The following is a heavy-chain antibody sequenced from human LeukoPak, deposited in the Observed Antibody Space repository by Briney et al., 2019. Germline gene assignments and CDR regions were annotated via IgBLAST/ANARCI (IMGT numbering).Heavy chain of an antibody. D-gene: IGHD3-22*01. CDR1: GVSIGSDY. V-gene: IGHV4-59*01. CDR2: VSYRGST. CDR3: ARATSGYCFAF. J-gene: IGHJ4*02. Sequence: PSETLSLTCTVSGVSIGSDYWNWIRQPPGKGLEWIGYVSYRGSTNYNPSLKSRVTMSVDKSNNQSSLKLSSVPAADTAVYFCARATSGYCFAFWDQGTLVSVSS.